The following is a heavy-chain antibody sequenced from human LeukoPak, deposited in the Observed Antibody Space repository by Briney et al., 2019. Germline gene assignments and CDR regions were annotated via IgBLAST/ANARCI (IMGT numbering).Heavy chain of an antibody. D-gene: IGHD6-19*01. CDR1: GYTFTSYG. CDR2: ISAYNGNT. V-gene: IGHV1-18*01. J-gene: IGHJ4*02. CDR3: ARVAGIAVAGTADY. Sequence: ASLKVSCKASGYTFTSYGISWVRQAPGQGLEWMGWISAYNGNTNYAQKLQGRVTMTTGTSTSTAYMELRSLRSDDTAVYYCARVAGIAVAGTADYWGQGTLVTVSS.